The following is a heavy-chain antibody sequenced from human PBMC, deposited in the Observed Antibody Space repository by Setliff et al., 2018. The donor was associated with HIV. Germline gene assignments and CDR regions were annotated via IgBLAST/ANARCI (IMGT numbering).Heavy chain of an antibody. V-gene: IGHV1-46*01. CDR1: GYTFTSYY. CDR3: AREDCSGGSCYGFDF. CDR2: INPSGGST. J-gene: IGHJ4*02. D-gene: IGHD2-15*01. Sequence: ASVKVSCKASGYTFTSYYMHWVRQAPGQGLEWMGIINPSGGSTSYAPKFQGRVTMTRDTSTSTVYMELSSLRSEDTAVYYCAREDCSGGSCYGFDFWCQGTLVTVSS.